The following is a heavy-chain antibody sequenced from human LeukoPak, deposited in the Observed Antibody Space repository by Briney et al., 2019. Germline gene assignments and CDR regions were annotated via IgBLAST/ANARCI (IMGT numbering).Heavy chain of an antibody. J-gene: IGHJ6*03. CDR1: GYSFTSYW. D-gene: IGHD4-23*01. V-gene: IGHV5-51*01. Sequence: GESLKISCKGSGYSFTSYWIGWVRQMPGKGLEWMGIIYPGDSDTRYSPSFQGQVTISADKSISTAYLQWSSLKASDTAMYYCARSHFGNTGYYYLDVWGKGTTVTVSS. CDR3: ARSHFGNTGYYYLDV. CDR2: IYPGDSDT.